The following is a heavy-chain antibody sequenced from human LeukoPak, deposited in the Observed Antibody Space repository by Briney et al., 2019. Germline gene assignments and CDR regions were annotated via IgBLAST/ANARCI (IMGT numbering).Heavy chain of an antibody. J-gene: IGHJ4*02. CDR3: ARGSYVDTAMAPIDY. Sequence: GASVKVSCKASGYTFTSYGISWVRQAPGQGLEWMGGIIPIFGTANYAQKFQGRVTITADKSTSTAYMELSSLRSEDTAVYYCARGSYVDTAMAPIDYWGQGTLVTVSS. V-gene: IGHV1-69*06. CDR1: GYTFTSYG. CDR2: IIPIFGTA. D-gene: IGHD5-18*01.